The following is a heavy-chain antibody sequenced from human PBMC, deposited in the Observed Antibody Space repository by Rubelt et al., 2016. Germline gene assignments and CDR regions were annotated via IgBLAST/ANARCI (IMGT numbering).Heavy chain of an antibody. CDR2: INHSGST. CDR3: ARGETGDY. V-gene: IGHV4-34*01. Sequence: WIGEINHSGSTNYNPSLKSQVTISVDTSKNQFSLKLSSVTAADTAVYYCARGETGDYWGQGTLVTVSS. J-gene: IGHJ4*02.